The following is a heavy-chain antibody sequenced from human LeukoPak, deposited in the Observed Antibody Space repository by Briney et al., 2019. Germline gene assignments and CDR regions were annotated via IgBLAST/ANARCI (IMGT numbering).Heavy chain of an antibody. D-gene: IGHD3-3*01. CDR1: GGSISSYY. CDR2: IYYGGST. CDR3: ARSLYSQGVTFDY. Sequence: EASETLSLTCTVSGGSISSYYWSWIRQPPGKGLEWIGYIYYGGSTNYNPSLKSRVTISVDTSKNQFSLKLSSVTAADTAVYYCARSLYSQGVTFDYWGQGTLVTVSS. J-gene: IGHJ4*02. V-gene: IGHV4-59*01.